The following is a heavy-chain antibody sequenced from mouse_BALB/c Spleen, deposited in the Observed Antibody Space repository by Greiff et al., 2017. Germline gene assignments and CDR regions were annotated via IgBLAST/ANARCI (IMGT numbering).Heavy chain of an antibody. V-gene: IGHV5-12-1*01. D-gene: IGHD2-4*01. CDR2: ISSGGGST. CDR3: ARGYDYDDEVPCAY. CDR1: GFAFSSYD. Sequence: DVMLVESGGGLVKPGGSLTLSCAASGFAFSSYDMSCVRQTPEKRLEWVAYISSGGGSTDYPDTVKGRFTISRDNAKNTLYLQMSSLKSEDTAMYYWARGYDYDDEVPCAYGGQETLVTVSA. J-gene: IGHJ3*01.